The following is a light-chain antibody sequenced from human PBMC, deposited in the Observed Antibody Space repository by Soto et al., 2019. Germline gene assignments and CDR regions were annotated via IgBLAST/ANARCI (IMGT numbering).Light chain of an antibody. CDR2: DVS. V-gene: IGLV2-14*01. Sequence: QSALTQPASVSGSPGQSITLSCTGTSSDVGGYNYVSWYQLHPGRAPKLIIYDVSHRPSGISNRFSGSKSGNTASLTISGLQPEDEADYFCSSSTTGITLYVFGPGTKLTVL. J-gene: IGLJ1*01. CDR1: SSDVGGYNY. CDR3: SSSTTGITLYV.